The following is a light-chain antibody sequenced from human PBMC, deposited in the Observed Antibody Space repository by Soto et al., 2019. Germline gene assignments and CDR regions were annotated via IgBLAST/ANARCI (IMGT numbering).Light chain of an antibody. CDR2: AAS. V-gene: IGKV1-39*01. CDR1: QSISSY. CDR3: QQCYSTPRT. J-gene: IGKJ1*01. Sequence: DIQMTQSPSSLSASVGDRVTITCRASQSISSYLNWYQQKPGKAPKLLIYAASSLQSGVPSRFSGRGSGTDFTITISSLQPEDFATYYCQQCYSTPRTFGQGTKVEIK.